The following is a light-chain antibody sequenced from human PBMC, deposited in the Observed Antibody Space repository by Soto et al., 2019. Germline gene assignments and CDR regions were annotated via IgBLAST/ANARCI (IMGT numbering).Light chain of an antibody. J-gene: IGKJ1*01. CDR3: QHYNKYWT. CDR2: DAS. Sequence: IQMTKAPSIHSASVGAGVTNPCRASQSISRWLAWYQQKAGKAPKLLIYDASSLQSGVPSRFSGSGSGTEFTLTISSLQPDDFATYYCQHYNKYWTFAQGAKVDI. V-gene: IGKV1-5*01. CDR1: QSISRW.